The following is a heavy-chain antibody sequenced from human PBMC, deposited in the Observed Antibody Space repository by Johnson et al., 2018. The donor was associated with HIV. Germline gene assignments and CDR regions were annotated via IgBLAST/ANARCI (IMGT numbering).Heavy chain of an antibody. CDR1: GFTFSVYD. V-gene: IGHV3-30*02. CDR3: VRRFYDSSAFDI. Sequence: QVQLVESGGGVVQPGRSLILSCAASGFTFSVYDRHWVCQAPGKGLQWVPFIHYDAIGKYSGGAVMGRFTFSRDNSKNTLFLQMNSLRAEDTAGYYCVRRFYDSSAFDIWGQGTLVTVSS. D-gene: IGHD3-22*01. J-gene: IGHJ3*02. CDR2: IHYDAIGK.